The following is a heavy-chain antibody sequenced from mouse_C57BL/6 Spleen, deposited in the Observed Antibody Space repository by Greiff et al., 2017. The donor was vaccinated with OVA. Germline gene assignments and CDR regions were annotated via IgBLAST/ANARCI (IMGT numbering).Heavy chain of an antibody. Sequence: VQLQQSGAELAKPGASVKPSCKASGYTFTSYWMHWVKQRPGQGLEWIGYINPSSGYTKYNQKFKGKATLTADKSSSTAYMQRSSLTYEDSAVYYCASHGYDLFDYWGQGTTLTGSS. D-gene: IGHD2-2*01. CDR3: ASHGYDLFDY. CDR2: INPSSGYT. CDR1: GYTFTSYW. J-gene: IGHJ2*01. V-gene: IGHV1-7*01.